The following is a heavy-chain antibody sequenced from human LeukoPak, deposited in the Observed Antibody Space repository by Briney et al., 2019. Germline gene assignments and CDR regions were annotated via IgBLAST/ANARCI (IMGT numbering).Heavy chain of an antibody. CDR1: GFTFSSYA. V-gene: IGHV3-23*01. D-gene: IGHD1-26*01. J-gene: IGHJ4*02. Sequence: GGSLRLSCAASGFTFSSYAMSWVRQAPGKGLEWVSAISGSGGSTYYADSVKGWFTISRDNSKNTLYLQMNSLRAEDTAVYYCAKDRELLIVSHLDYWGQGTLVTVSS. CDR2: ISGSGGST. CDR3: AKDRELLIVSHLDY.